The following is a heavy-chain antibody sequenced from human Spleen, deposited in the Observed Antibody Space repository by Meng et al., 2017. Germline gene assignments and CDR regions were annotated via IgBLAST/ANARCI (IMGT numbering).Heavy chain of an antibody. Sequence: GGSLRLSCAASGFTFDNYTMHWVRQAPGKGLEWVSLISWDVGSTYYADSVTGRSTISRDTSKNSLYLQMNSLRTEDTALYYCAKPWGYCGSYFEHWGQGTLVTVSS. J-gene: IGHJ4*02. CDR3: AKPWGYCGSYFEH. CDR2: ISWDVGST. CDR1: GFTFDNYT. V-gene: IGHV3-43*01. D-gene: IGHD1-26*01.